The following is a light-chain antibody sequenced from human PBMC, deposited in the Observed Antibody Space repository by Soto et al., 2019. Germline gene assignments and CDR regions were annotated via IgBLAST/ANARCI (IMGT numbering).Light chain of an antibody. CDR3: QQYGSSRSYT. J-gene: IGKJ2*01. CDR2: GAS. CDR1: QSVSSSY. Sequence: ELVLTQSPGTLSLSPGERATLSCRASQSVSSSYLAWYQQKPGQAPRLLIYGASSRATGIPDRFSGSGSGTDFPLTISRLEPEDFAVYYCQQYGSSRSYTFGQGTKLEIK. V-gene: IGKV3-20*01.